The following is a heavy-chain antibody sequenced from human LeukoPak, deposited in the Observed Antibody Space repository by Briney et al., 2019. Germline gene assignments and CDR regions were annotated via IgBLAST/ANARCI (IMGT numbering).Heavy chain of an antibody. CDR1: GFTFSNYW. Sequence: GGSLRLSCAASGFTFSNYWMSWVRQAPGKGLEWVANIKQDGSEKYYVDSVKGRFTISGDNAKNSLYLQMNSLRAEDTAVYYCARASGSTTIPTKYWGQGTLVTVSS. CDR3: ARASGSTTIPTKY. CDR2: IKQDGSEK. D-gene: IGHD1-26*01. J-gene: IGHJ4*02. V-gene: IGHV3-7*03.